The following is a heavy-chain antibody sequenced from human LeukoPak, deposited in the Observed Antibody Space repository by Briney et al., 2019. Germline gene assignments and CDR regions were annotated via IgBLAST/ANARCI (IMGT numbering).Heavy chain of an antibody. CDR2: ISSSGSTI. D-gene: IGHD2-2*01. CDR3: ARDEKYQLLGAFDI. V-gene: IGHV3-11*04. Sequence: GGSLRLSCAASGFTFSDYYMSWIRQAPGKGLEWGSYISSSGSTIYYADSVKGRFTISRDNSTNTLYLQMNSLRAEDTAVYYCARDEKYQLLGAFDIWGQGTMVTVSS. J-gene: IGHJ3*02. CDR1: GFTFSDYY.